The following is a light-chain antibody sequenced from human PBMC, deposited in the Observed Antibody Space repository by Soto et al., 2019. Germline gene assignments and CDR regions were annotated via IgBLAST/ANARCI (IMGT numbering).Light chain of an antibody. CDR2: EDT. V-gene: IGLV2-23*01. Sequence: QSVLTQPASVSGSPGQSITISCTGTSRDFGIYNLVSWYQLHPGKVPKLIIYEDTKRPSGISSRFSGSESGITAFLTISGLQAEDEADYYCCSYAGSSTYVFGTGTKVTVL. CDR3: CSYAGSSTYV. CDR1: SRDFGIYNL. J-gene: IGLJ1*01.